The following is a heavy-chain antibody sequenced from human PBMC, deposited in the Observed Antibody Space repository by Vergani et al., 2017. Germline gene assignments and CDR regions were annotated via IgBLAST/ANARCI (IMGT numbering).Heavy chain of an antibody. Sequence: EVQLVESGGGLVQPGGSLRLSCAASGFTFSNYWMSWVRQAPGKGLEWVANIKEDGSEEYYVDSVKGRFTSSRDNVKNSLYLQMSSLRVEDTAVYYCAGGARYRYAADGIAWFVRWG. D-gene: IGHD6-13*01. CDR2: IKEDGSEE. V-gene: IGHV3-7*01. J-gene: IGHJ5*02. CDR1: GFTFSNYW. CDR3: AGGARYRYAADGIAWFVR.